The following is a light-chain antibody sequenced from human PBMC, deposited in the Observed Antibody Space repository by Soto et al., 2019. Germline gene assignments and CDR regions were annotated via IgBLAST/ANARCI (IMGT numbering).Light chain of an antibody. Sequence: DIQMTQFLPTLSLSLGNRFTTPCRPSQSIRHYLAWYQQMPGKAPKLLIYGASTLQSGVPSRFSGSGSGTEFTLTISSLQPDDFGTYFCQHHNSYSQTFGQGTKVDIK. CDR3: QHHNSYSQT. CDR1: QSIRHY. CDR2: GAS. V-gene: IGKV1-5*01. J-gene: IGKJ1*01.